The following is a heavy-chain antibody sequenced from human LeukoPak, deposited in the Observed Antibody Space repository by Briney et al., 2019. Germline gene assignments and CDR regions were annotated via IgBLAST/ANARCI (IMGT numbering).Heavy chain of an antibody. J-gene: IGHJ4*02. Sequence: GGSLRLSCAASGFTFSSYAMSWVRQAPGKGLEWVSAISGSGGSTYYADSVRGRFTISRDNSKNTLYLQMNSLRAEDTAVYYRAKFGSSSPYYFDYWGQGTLVTVSS. CDR3: AKFGSSSPYYFDY. D-gene: IGHD6-6*01. CDR2: ISGSGGST. V-gene: IGHV3-23*01. CDR1: GFTFSSYA.